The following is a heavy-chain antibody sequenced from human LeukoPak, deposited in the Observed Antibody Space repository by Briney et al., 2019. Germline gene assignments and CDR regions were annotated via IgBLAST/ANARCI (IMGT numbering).Heavy chain of an antibody. V-gene: IGHV3-21*04. CDR3: ARVYYGSGSY. CDR2: ITSSSSYI. Sequence: GGSLRLSCAASGFTFSSYSMNWVRQAPGKGLEWVSSITSSSSYIYYADSVKGRFTISRHNAKNSLYLQMNSLRAEDTALYYCARVYYGSGSYWGQGTLVTVSS. CDR1: GFTFSSYS. D-gene: IGHD3-10*01. J-gene: IGHJ4*02.